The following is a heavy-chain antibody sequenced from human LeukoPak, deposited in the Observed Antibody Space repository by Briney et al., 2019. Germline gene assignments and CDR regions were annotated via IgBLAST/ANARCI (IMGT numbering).Heavy chain of an antibody. CDR3: TTLGYHLDS. D-gene: IGHD3-22*01. V-gene: IGHV3-48*03. Sequence: GGSLRLSCAASGFDFGAYEMNWVRQAPGKGLEWVAYFAGSDTTKYYADSVRGSFTISRDNAKNSVYLQMNSLRAEDTALYYCTTLGYHLDSWGQGTLVTVPS. CDR1: GFDFGAYE. J-gene: IGHJ4*02. CDR2: FAGSDTTK.